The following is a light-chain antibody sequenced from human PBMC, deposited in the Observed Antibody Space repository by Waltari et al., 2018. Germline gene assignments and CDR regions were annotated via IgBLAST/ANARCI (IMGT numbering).Light chain of an antibody. Sequence: QSALTQPASVSGSPGQSITISCTGTSSDIGGYNYVSWYQQHPGKAPKLMIYDVTKRPSGVSNRFSGSKSGNTASLTISGLQAEDEADYYCTSYTSTNTVIFGGGTKVTVL. CDR3: TSYTSTNTVI. V-gene: IGLV2-14*03. J-gene: IGLJ2*01. CDR2: DVT. CDR1: SSDIGGYNY.